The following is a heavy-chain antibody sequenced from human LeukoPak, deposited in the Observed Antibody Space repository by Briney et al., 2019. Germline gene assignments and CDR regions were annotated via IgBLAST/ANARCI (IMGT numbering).Heavy chain of an antibody. Sequence: SETLSLTCTVSVGSISNFYWSWIRQSPGKGLEWIGYIHYRWSTNYGPTLKRRVTISVATSKSQFTLKLSSVTGADTAIYYCARARDITVAGTWGDNWFDPWGQGTLVPVSS. J-gene: IGHJ5*02. CDR2: IHYRWST. CDR3: ARARDITVAGTWGDNWFDP. D-gene: IGHD6-19*01. CDR1: VGSISNFY. V-gene: IGHV4-59*01.